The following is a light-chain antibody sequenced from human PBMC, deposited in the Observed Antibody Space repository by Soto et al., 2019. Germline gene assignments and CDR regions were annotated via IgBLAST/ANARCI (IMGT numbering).Light chain of an antibody. CDR1: EDISLY. V-gene: IGKV1-39*01. Sequence: DIQMTQSPSSLSASVGDRVTITCRASEDISLYLNWYQQKPGKAPKLLIYAASILQSGVSSRISGSGSGTDFTLTFSSLQAEDFATYFCQQSYSAPYTFGGGTTVDI. J-gene: IGKJ4*01. CDR3: QQSYSAPYT. CDR2: AAS.